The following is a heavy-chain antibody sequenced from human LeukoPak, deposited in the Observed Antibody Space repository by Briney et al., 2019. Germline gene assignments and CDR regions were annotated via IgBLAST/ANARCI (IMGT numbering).Heavy chain of an antibody. CDR2: INHSGST. CDR3: ARGGYDYYYYYYMDV. Sequence: SETLSLTCTVSGYSISSGYYWSWIRQPPGKGLEWIGEINHSGSTNYNPSLKSRVTISVDTSKNQFSLKLSSVTAADTAVYYCARGGYDYYYYYYMDVWGKGTTVTISS. CDR1: GYSISSGYY. D-gene: IGHD1-1*01. J-gene: IGHJ6*03. V-gene: IGHV4-38-2*02.